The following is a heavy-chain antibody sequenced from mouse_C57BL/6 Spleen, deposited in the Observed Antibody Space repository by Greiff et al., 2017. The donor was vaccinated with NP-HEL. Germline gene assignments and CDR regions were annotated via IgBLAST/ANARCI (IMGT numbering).Heavy chain of an antibody. CDR2: ISDGGSYT. V-gene: IGHV5-4*01. Sequence: EVQLVESGGGLVKPGGSLKLSCAASGFTFSSYAMSWVRQTPEKRLEWVATISDGGSYTYYPDNVKGRFTISRDNAKNNLYLQMSHLKSEDTAMYYCAREEYYGSLAYWGQGTLVTVSA. CDR3: AREEYYGSLAY. J-gene: IGHJ3*01. CDR1: GFTFSSYA. D-gene: IGHD1-1*01.